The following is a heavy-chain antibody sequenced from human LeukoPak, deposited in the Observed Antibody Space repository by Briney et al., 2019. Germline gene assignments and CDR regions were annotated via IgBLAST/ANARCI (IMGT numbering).Heavy chain of an antibody. CDR3: ARDRERYNWNYDYYYGMDV. CDR2: VYNSGDT. V-gene: IGHV4-59*01. J-gene: IGHJ6*02. D-gene: IGHD1-20*01. CDR1: GGSTSSDY. Sequence: PSETLSLTCTVSGGSTSSDYWSWIRQSPGKGLEWVGYVYNSGDTGKNPSLKSRVTISVDTSKNQFSLKLSSVTAADTAVYYCARDRERYNWNYDYYYGMDVWGQGTTVTVSS.